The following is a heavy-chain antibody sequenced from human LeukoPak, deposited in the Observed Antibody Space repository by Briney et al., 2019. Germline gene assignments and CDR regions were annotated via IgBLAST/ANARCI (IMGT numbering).Heavy chain of an antibody. CDR3: ARGYRSSTSCYVDY. J-gene: IGHJ4*02. D-gene: IGHD2-2*01. Sequence: ASVKVSCKASGHTFTGYYMHWVRQAPGQGLEWMGWINPNSGGTNYAQKFQGRVTMTRDTSISTAYMELSRLRSDDTAVYYCARGYRSSTSCYVDYWGQGTLVTVSS. CDR2: INPNSGGT. V-gene: IGHV1-2*02. CDR1: GHTFTGYY.